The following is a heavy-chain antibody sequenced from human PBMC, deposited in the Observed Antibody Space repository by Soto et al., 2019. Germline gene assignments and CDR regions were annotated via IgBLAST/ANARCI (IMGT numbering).Heavy chain of an antibody. CDR2: INPSGGST. J-gene: IGHJ3*02. CDR1: GGTFSSYA. D-gene: IGHD6-19*01. CDR3: ARVTSGWYRGGAFDI. V-gene: IGHV1-46*03. Sequence: ASVKVSCKASGGTFSSYAISWVRQAPGQGLEWMGVINPSGGSTSYAQKFQGRVTMTRDTSTSTVYMELSSLRSEDTAVYYCARVTSGWYRGGAFDIWGQGTMVTVSS.